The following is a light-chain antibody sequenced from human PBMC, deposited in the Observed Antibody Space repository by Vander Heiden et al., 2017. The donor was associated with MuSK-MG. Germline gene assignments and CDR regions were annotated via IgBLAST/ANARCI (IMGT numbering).Light chain of an antibody. J-gene: IGKJ4*01. CDR3: QQAKILPIT. Sequence: DIQMTQSPSSVSASVGDRVTITCRASQGIDSWLAWYQQKSGKAPELLIYAASTLGNGVPSRFSGYGSGTDFTLTISSLQPDDSATYYCQQAKILPITFGGGTKVKIK. V-gene: IGKV1-12*01. CDR2: AAS. CDR1: QGIDSW.